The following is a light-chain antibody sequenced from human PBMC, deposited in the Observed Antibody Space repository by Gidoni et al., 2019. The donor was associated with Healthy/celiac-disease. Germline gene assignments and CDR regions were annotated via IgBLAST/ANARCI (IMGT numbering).Light chain of an antibody. Sequence: EIVLTQSPGTLSLSPRERATLSCRASQSVSSSYLAWYQQKPGQAPRLLIYGASSRATGIPDRFSGSGSGTDFTLTISRLEPEDFAVYYCQREGTFXQXTKVEIK. V-gene: IGKV3-20*01. CDR1: QSVSSSY. CDR3: QREGT. J-gene: IGKJ1*01. CDR2: GAS.